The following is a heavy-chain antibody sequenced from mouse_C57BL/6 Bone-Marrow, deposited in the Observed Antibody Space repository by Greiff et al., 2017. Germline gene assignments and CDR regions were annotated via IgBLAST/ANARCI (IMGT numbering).Heavy chain of an antibody. D-gene: IGHD2-4*01. J-gene: IGHJ3*01. CDR3: ARGYDYDGAY. Sequence: EVHLVESGGGLVKPGGSLKLSCAASGFTFSSYAMSWVRQTPEKRLEWVATISDGGSYTYYPDNVKGRFTISRDNAKNNLYLQMSHLQSEDTAMYYCARGYDYDGAYWGQGTLVTVSA. CDR1: GFTFSSYA. CDR2: ISDGGSYT. V-gene: IGHV5-4*01.